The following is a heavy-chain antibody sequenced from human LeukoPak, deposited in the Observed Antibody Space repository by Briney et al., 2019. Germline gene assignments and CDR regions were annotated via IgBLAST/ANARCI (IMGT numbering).Heavy chain of an antibody. Sequence: PGGSLRLSCAASEFTFSNYWMSWVRQAPGKGLEWVANRKEEGSEKYYVDSVKGRLTISRDNAKNSLYLQMNSLRAEDTAVYYCARGRIAAHNWFDPWGQGTLVTVSS. D-gene: IGHD6-13*01. CDR2: RKEEGSEK. CDR3: ARGRIAAHNWFDP. J-gene: IGHJ5*02. V-gene: IGHV3-7*01. CDR1: EFTFSNYW.